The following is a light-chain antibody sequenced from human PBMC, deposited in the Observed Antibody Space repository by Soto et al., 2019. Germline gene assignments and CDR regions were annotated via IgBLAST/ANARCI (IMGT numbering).Light chain of an antibody. CDR3: QQYGIFPIT. CDR1: QSVTNNY. J-gene: IGKJ5*01. Sequence: EIVLTQSPDTLSLSPGERATLSCRASQSVTNNYLTWYQQKPGQAPRLLIYGASSRATGIPDRFSGSGSGTDFTLTISRLEPEDFAVYYCQQYGIFPITFGQGTRLEIK. CDR2: GAS. V-gene: IGKV3-20*01.